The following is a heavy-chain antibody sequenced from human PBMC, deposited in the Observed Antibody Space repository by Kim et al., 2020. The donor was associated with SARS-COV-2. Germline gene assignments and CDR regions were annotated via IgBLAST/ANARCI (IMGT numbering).Heavy chain of an antibody. CDR3: ARDRGVEYSSPDAFDI. J-gene: IGHJ3*02. V-gene: IGHV3-30-3*01. CDR1: GFTFSFSRYA. Sequence: GGSLRLSCAASGFTFSFSRYALHWVRQAPGKGLGWVAVIWSDGNKKYYADSVKGRFTISRDNSKKTLYLQMNSLRAEDTAIYYCARDRGVEYSSPDAFDIWGQGTMVTVSS. CDR2: IWSDGNKK. D-gene: IGHD2-21*01.